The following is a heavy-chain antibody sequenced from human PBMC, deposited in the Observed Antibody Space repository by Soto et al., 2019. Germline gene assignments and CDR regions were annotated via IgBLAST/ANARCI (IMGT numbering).Heavy chain of an antibody. CDR1: VFTFGDYA. CDR3: TRGRVAGTFDY. V-gene: IGHV3-49*04. CDR2: IRTKPSGGTT. Sequence: GSLRVSCTASVFTFGDYAMSWVRQAPGKGLEWVGFIRTKPSGGTTQYAASVKGRFTISRDDSKSIAYLQMNSLKTEDTAVYYCTRGRVAGTFDYWGQGTMVTVSS. D-gene: IGHD6-19*01. J-gene: IGHJ4*02.